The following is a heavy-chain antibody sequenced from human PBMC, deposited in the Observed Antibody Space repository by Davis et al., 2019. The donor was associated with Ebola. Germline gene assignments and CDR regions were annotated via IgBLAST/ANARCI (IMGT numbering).Heavy chain of an antibody. CDR1: GFTFSSYS. CDR3: ARFGADYGGNLFPRGYYMDV. CDR2: ISSSSSTI. J-gene: IGHJ6*03. Sequence: GESLKISCAASGFTFSSYSMNWVRQAPGKGLEWVSYISSSSSTIYYADSVKGRFTISRDNAKNSLYLQMNSLRDEDTAVYYCARFGADYGGNLFPRGYYMDVWGKGTTVTVSS. V-gene: IGHV3-48*02. D-gene: IGHD4-23*01.